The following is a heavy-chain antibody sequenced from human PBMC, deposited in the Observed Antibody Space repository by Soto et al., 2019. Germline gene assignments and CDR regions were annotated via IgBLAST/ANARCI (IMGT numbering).Heavy chain of an antibody. J-gene: IGHJ4*02. Sequence: QVQIQQWGAGLLKPSETLSLTCAVYGGSFSGYYWSWIRQPPGKGPEWIGEINHSGSTNYNPSLKSRVTMSVDTSKNQFSLRLSSVTAADTAVYYCARGPEPAHDYWGQGTLVTVSS. V-gene: IGHV4-34*01. D-gene: IGHD1-26*01. CDR1: GGSFSGYY. CDR3: ARGPEPAHDY. CDR2: INHSGST.